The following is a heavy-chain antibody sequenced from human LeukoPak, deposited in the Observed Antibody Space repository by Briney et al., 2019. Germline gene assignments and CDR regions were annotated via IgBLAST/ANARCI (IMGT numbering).Heavy chain of an antibody. CDR2: INPSRGST. CDR1: GYTFTSYY. J-gene: IGHJ4*02. Sequence: ASVKVSCKASGYTFTSYYIYWVRQAPGQGLEWMGIINPSRGSTNYAQRFQGRVTMTRDMSTSTVYMELSSLRSEDAAIYYCARGGHVRVYDNSAYYGHEWGQGTLVTVSS. CDR3: ARGGHVRVYDNSAYYGHE. D-gene: IGHD3-22*01. V-gene: IGHV1-46*01.